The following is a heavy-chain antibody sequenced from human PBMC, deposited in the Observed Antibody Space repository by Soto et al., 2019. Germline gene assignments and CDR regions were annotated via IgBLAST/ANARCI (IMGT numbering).Heavy chain of an antibody. V-gene: IGHV2-5*02. CDR2: VYWDDD. CDR1: GFSLTATGEG. Sequence: LTCTFSGFSLTATGEGVAWIRQPPGKPLESLALVYWDDDRYSPSLRSRLTITKDTSKNQLVLTMTNMDPVDTATYYCVRYPRAYWGIDYWGQGVLVTVSS. J-gene: IGHJ4*02. D-gene: IGHD2-8*02. CDR3: VRYPRAYWGIDY.